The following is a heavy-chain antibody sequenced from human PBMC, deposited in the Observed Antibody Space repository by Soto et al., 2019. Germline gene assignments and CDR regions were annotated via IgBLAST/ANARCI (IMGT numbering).Heavy chain of an antibody. CDR2: ISGGGGDT. CDR1: SFTFSTYA. J-gene: IGHJ3*02. Sequence: GGSLRLSCAASSFTFSTYAMSWVRQAPGKGLEWVSGISGGGGDTSYADSVRGRFTCSRDNSKNTLYLQMNSLRAEDTALYYCAKSLFGGPDIWGQGTMVTVSS. V-gene: IGHV3-23*01. CDR3: AKSLFGGPDI. D-gene: IGHD2-15*01.